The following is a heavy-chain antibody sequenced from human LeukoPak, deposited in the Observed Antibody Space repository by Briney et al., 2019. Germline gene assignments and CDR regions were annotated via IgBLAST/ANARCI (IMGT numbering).Heavy chain of an antibody. CDR1: GFTFDDYA. CDR2: ISWNSGSI. V-gene: IGHV3-9*01. Sequence: PGGSLRLSCAASGFTFDDYAMHWVRQAPGKGLEWVSGISWNSGSIGYADSVKGRFTISRDNAKNSLYLQMNSLRAEDTALYYCAKALSPAAAGFDYWGQGTLVTVSS. J-gene: IGHJ4*02. CDR3: AKALSPAAAGFDY. D-gene: IGHD6-13*01.